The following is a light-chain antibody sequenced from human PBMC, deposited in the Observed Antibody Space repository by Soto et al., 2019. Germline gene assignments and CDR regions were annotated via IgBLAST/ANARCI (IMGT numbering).Light chain of an antibody. CDR3: QQYDTYPYT. J-gene: IGKJ2*01. V-gene: IGKV1-5*03. Sequence: DIQMTQSPSTLSASVGDRVTITCRASQSIRSWLAWYQQKPGKAPKFLMYKASSLESGVPSRFSGSESGTEFTLTISSLQPDDFATYYCQQYDTYPYTFGQGTKVEI. CDR2: KAS. CDR1: QSIRSW.